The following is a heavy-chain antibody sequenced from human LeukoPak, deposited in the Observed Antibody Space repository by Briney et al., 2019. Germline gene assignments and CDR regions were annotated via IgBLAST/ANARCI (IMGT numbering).Heavy chain of an antibody. J-gene: IGHJ4*02. Sequence: PGGSLRLSCAASGFTFSSYEMNWVRQAPGKGLEWVSYISSSGSTIYYADSVKGRFTISRDNAKNSLYLQMNSLRAEDTAVYYCARRLGIVVVPAEDYWGQGTLVTVSS. V-gene: IGHV3-48*03. CDR1: GFTFSSYE. CDR2: ISSSGSTI. CDR3: ARRLGIVVVPAEDY. D-gene: IGHD2-2*03.